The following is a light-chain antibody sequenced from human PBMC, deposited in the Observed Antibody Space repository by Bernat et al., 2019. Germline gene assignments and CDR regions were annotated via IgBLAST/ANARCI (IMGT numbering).Light chain of an antibody. CDR1: SSDVGGHAH. CDR2: EVS. J-gene: IGLJ3*02. CDR3: SSYAGSFNWV. Sequence: QSALTQPPSASGSPGQSVTVSCTGTSSDVGGHAHVSWYQQHPGKAPKVMIYEVSERPSGVPDRFSGSRSGNTASLTVAGLQPEDEADYYCSSYAGSFNWVFGGGTKLTVL. V-gene: IGLV2-8*01.